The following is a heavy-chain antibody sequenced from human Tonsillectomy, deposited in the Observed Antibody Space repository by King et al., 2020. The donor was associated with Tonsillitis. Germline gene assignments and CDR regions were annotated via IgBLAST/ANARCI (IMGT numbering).Heavy chain of an antibody. CDR2: IYHSGST. V-gene: IGHV4-38-2*02. CDR3: ARLRYYYDSPDAFDI. CDR1: GYSISSGYY. J-gene: IGHJ3*02. D-gene: IGHD3-22*01. Sequence: VQLQESGPGLVKPSETLSLTCTVSGYSISSGYYWGWIRQPPGKGLEWIGSIYHSGSTYYNPSLKSRVTISVDTSKNQFSLKLSSVTAADTAVYYGARLRYYYDSPDAFDIWGQGTMVTVSS.